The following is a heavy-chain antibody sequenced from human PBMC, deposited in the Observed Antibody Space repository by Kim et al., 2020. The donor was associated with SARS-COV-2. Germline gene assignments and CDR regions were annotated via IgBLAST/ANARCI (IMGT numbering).Heavy chain of an antibody. Sequence: AAPLKGRLTISRDNSTNTLYLQRNSLRAEDTAVYYCAKDAGYSGYDPFDSWGQGSLVTVSS. CDR3: AKDAGYSGYDPFDS. D-gene: IGHD5-12*01. J-gene: IGHJ4*02. V-gene: IGHV3-23*01.